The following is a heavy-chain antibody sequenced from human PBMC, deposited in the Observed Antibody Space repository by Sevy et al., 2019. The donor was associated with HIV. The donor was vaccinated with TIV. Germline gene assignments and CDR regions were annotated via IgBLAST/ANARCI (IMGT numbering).Heavy chain of an antibody. CDR3: ATDPGEYQVY. D-gene: IGHD4-17*01. CDR2: IKSKNDGGTT. CDR1: GSSFTTAW. Sequence: GGSLRLSCVVSGSSFTTAWFSWIRQAPGKGLEWVGRIKSKNDGGTTDYAAPVKGRFTISRDDSKNTLYLQMSSLKTDDTVVYYCATDPGEYQVYWGQGTLVTVSS. J-gene: IGHJ4*02. V-gene: IGHV3-15*01.